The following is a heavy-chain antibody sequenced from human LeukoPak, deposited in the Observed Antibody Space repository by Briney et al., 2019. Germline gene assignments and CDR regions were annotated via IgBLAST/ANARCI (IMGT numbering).Heavy chain of an antibody. J-gene: IGHJ6*03. Sequence: SETLSLTCTVSGGSISSSSYYWGWIRQPPGKGLEWIGRIYYSGSTYYNPSLKSRVTISVDTSKNQFSLKLSSVTAADTAVYYCARTNHDYGDYGDYYYYMDVWGKGTTVTVSS. CDR2: IYYSGST. D-gene: IGHD4-17*01. CDR3: ARTNHDYGDYGDYYYYMDV. CDR1: GGSISSSSYY. V-gene: IGHV4-39*01.